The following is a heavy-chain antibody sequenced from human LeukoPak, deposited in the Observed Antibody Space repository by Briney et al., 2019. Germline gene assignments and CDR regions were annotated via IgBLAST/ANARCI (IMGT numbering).Heavy chain of an antibody. Sequence: GESLKISCAASGFTFSRYTMHWARQAPGKGLEYASGISSKGGSTYYASSVKGRFTISRDNSKNTLYLQMGSLRAEDMAVYYCAREDYGTGKFDYWGQGTLVIVSS. D-gene: IGHD4-17*01. CDR1: GFTFSRYT. J-gene: IGHJ4*02. V-gene: IGHV3-64*01. CDR2: ISSKGGST. CDR3: AREDYGTGKFDY.